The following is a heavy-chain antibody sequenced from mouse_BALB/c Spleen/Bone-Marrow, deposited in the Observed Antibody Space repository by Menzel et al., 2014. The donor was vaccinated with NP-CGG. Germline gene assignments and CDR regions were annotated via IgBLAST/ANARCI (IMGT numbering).Heavy chain of an antibody. CDR3: ARYGGYFPWFAY. J-gene: IGHJ3*01. V-gene: IGHV1-69*02. CDR2: IDPSDSYT. D-gene: IGHD2-3*01. Sequence: VQRVESGAELVKPGASVKLSCKASGYTFTSYWMHWVKQRPGQGLGWIGEIDPSDSYTNYNQKFKGKATLTVDKSSSTAYMQLSSLTSEDSAVYYCARYGGYFPWFAYWGQGTLVTVSA. CDR1: GYTFTSYW.